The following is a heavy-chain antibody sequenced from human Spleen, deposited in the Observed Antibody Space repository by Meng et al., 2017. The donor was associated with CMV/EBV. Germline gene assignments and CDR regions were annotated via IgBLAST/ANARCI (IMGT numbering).Heavy chain of an antibody. J-gene: IGHJ6*02. CDR1: GFTFYIAW. D-gene: IGHD6-6*01. CDR3: AKDQYVEIAARLHGMDV. V-gene: IGHV3-23*01. CDR2: ISGSGGST. Sequence: GESLKISCEGSGFTFYIAWMSWVRQAPGKGLEWVSAISGSGGSTYYADSVKGRFTISRDNSKNTLYLQMNSLRAEDTAVYYCAKDQYVEIAARLHGMDVWGQGTTVTVSS.